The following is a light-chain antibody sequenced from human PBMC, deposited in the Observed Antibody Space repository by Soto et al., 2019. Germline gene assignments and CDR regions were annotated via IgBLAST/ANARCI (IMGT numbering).Light chain of an antibody. CDR2: DAS. Sequence: EIVLTQSPATLSLSPGERATLSCRASQSVSSTSLAWYQQKPGQAPRLLIYDASNRATGIPARFSGSGSGTDFTLTISSLEPEDFAVYYCQQRSNWQGATFGGGTKVDIK. CDR3: QQRSNWQGAT. V-gene: IGKV3D-11*02. CDR1: QSVSSTS. J-gene: IGKJ4*01.